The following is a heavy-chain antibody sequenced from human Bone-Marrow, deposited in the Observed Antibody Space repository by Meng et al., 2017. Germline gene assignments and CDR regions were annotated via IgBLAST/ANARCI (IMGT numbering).Heavy chain of an antibody. CDR3: TTGDSSSWLYFDY. CDR2: IKSKTDGGAT. D-gene: IGHD6-13*01. J-gene: IGHJ4*02. V-gene: IGHV3-15*01. Sequence: GESLKISCAASGFTFSNAWMSWVRQAPGKGLEWVGRIKSKTDGGATDYAAPVKGRFTISRDDSKNTLYLQMNSLKTEDTAVYYCTTGDSSSWLYFDYWGQGTLVTVS. CDR1: GFTFSNAW.